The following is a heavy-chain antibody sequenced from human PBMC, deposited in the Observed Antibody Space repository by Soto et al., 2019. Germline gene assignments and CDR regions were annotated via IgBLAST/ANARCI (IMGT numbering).Heavy chain of an antibody. J-gene: IGHJ6*02. V-gene: IGHV1-69*01. CDR2: IIPIFGTA. CDR3: ARGEGGTTVTIYYYYGMDV. Sequence: QVQLVQSGAEVKKPGSSVKVSCKASGGTFSSYAISWVRQAPGQGLEWMGGIIPIFGTANYAQKFQGRVTITADESTSTAYMELSSLRFEDTAVYYCARGEGGTTVTIYYYYGMDVWGQGTTVTVSS. D-gene: IGHD4-4*01. CDR1: GGTFSSYA.